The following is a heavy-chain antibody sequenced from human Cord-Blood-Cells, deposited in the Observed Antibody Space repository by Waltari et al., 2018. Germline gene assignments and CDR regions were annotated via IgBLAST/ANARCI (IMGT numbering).Heavy chain of an antibody. CDR1: RCSNSSCRYY. J-gene: IGHJ3*02. CDR2: IYYSGST. Sequence: QLSGPGQRQPSKSLTPTCSVSRCSNSSCRYYWGWIRHPPGRGLEWIGSIYYSGSTYYNPSLKSRVTISVDTSKNQFSRKLSSVTAADTAVYYCARQPEGYSSSWYGRGFDIWGQGTMVTVSS. V-gene: IGHV4-39*01. CDR3: ARQPEGYSSSWYGRGFDI. D-gene: IGHD6-13*01.